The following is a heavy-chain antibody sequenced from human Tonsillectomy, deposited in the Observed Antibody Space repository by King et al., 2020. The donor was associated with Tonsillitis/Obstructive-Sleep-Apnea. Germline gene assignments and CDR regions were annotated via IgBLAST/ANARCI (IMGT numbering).Heavy chain of an antibody. J-gene: IGHJ4*02. CDR2: IWYDGINK. CDR3: ARSYYDYIWGSYRYLPLDY. V-gene: IGHV3-33*01. CDR1: GFTFSSYG. D-gene: IGHD3-16*02. Sequence: QLVQYGGGVVQPGRSLRLSCAASGFTFSSYGMHWVRQAPGKGLEWVAVIWYDGINKYYADSVKGRFTISRDNSKNTLYLQMNSLRAEDTAVYYCARSYYDYIWGSYRYLPLDYCGQGTLVTVSS.